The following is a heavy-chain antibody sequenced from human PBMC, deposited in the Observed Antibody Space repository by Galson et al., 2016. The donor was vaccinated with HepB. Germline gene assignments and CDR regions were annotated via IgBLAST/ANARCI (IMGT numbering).Heavy chain of an antibody. CDR2: ALYNGNT. D-gene: IGHD1-1*01. CDR1: GGSISTYY. V-gene: IGHV1-18*04. CDR3: AREGVDWNDGMDV. J-gene: IGHJ6*02. Sequence: TCSLSGGSISTYYWTWIRQAPGRGLEWIGNALYNGNTNYAQNLQGRVTMTTDTSTSTVYMELRSLRSDDTAVYYCAREGVDWNDGMDVWGQGTTVTVSS.